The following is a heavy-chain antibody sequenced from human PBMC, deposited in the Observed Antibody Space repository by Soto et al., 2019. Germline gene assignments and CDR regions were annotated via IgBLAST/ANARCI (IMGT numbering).Heavy chain of an antibody. CDR3: ARRYCGNFDY. J-gene: IGHJ4*02. CDR2: IYYSGST. CDR1: GGSISSYY. Sequence: QVQLQESGPGLVKPSETLSLTCTVSGGSISSYYWSWIRQPPGKGLEWIGYIYYSGSTNYNTSLKSRVTISVDTSKNQVSMKLSSVTTADTAVYYCARRYCGNFDYWGQGTLVTVSS. D-gene: IGHD1-26*01. V-gene: IGHV4-59*01.